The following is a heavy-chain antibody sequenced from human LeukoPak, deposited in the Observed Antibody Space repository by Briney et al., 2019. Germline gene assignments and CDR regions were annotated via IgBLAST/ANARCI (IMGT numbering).Heavy chain of an antibody. CDR3: AKVGRVPAAIDFDY. Sequence: PGGSLRLSCAASGFTFSSYSMNWVRQAPGKGLEWVSSISSSSYIYYADSVKGRFTISRDNAKNTLYLQMNSLRAEDTAVYYCAKVGRVPAAIDFDYWGQGTLVTVSS. J-gene: IGHJ4*02. CDR2: ISSSSYI. V-gene: IGHV3-21*04. CDR1: GFTFSSYS. D-gene: IGHD2-2*02.